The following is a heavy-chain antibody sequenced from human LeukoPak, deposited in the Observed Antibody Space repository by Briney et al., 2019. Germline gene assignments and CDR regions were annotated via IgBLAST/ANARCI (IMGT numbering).Heavy chain of an antibody. V-gene: IGHV1-2*02. Sequence: ASVKVSCKASGYTFTGYYMHWVRQAPGQGLEWIGWINPNSGGTNYAQKFQGRVTMTRDTSISTAYMELSRLRSDDTAVYYYARDYGAKEYYYDSSGYWIDYWGQGTLVTVSS. CDR3: ARDYGAKEYYYDSSGYWIDY. CDR1: GYTFTGYY. D-gene: IGHD3-22*01. J-gene: IGHJ4*02. CDR2: INPNSGGT.